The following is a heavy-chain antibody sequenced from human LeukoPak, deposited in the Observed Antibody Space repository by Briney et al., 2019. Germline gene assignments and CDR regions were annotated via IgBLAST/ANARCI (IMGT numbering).Heavy chain of an antibody. V-gene: IGHV1-18*01. CDR2: ISAYNGNT. Sequence: ASVKVSCKASGYTFTSYGISWVRQAPGQGLEWMGWISAYNGNTNYAQKLQGRVTMTTDTSTSTAYMALRSLRSDDTAVYYCTVVVVAAKAFDIWGQGTMVTVSS. D-gene: IGHD2-15*01. CDR1: GYTFTSYG. CDR3: TVVVVAAKAFDI. J-gene: IGHJ3*02.